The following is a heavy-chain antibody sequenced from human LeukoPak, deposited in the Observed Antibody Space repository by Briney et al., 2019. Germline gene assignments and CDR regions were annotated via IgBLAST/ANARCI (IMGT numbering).Heavy chain of an antibody. J-gene: IGHJ5*02. Sequence: SETLSLTCTVSGGSISSSSYYWGWIRQPPGKGLEWIGSIYYSGSTYYNPSLKSRVTISVDTSKNQFSLKLSSVTAADTAVYYCARSFDIWGDSGSMTFDPWGQGTLVTVSS. CDR1: GGSISSSSYY. CDR3: ARSFDIWGDSGSMTFDP. CDR2: IYYSGST. V-gene: IGHV4-39*07. D-gene: IGHD1-26*01.